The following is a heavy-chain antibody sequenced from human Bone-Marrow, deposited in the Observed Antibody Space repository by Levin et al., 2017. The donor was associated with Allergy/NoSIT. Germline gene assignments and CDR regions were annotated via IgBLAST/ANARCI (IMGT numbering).Heavy chain of an antibody. V-gene: IGHV4-59*08. J-gene: IGHJ4*02. Sequence: SQTLSLTCSVYGDSISNHFWSWLRQPPGKGPEWIGFTHHSGSTAYSPSLMSRVTISMEMSKNQFSLKLYSVTAADTAVYYCVRLEGVTKDAFDHWGQGTLVTVSA. CDR1: GDSISNHF. D-gene: IGHD4-17*01. CDR2: THHSGST. CDR3: VRLEGVTKDAFDH.